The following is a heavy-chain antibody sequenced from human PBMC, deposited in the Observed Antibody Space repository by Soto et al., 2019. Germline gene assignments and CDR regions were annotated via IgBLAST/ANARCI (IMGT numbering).Heavy chain of an antibody. J-gene: IGHJ4*02. CDR1: GGSISSGGYS. D-gene: IGHD3-10*01. V-gene: IGHV4-30-2*01. CDR2: IYHSGST. CDR3: ARGSTEYYYGSGSHDY. Sequence: SETLSLTCAVSGGSISSGGYSWSWIRQPPGKGLEWIGYIYHSGSTYYNPSLKSRVTISVDRSKNQFSLKLSSVTAADTAVYYCARGSTEYYYGSGSHDYWGQGTLVTVSS.